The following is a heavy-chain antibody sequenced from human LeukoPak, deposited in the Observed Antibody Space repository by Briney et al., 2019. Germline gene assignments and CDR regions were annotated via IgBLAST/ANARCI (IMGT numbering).Heavy chain of an antibody. D-gene: IGHD3-9*01. J-gene: IGHJ6*03. CDR3: ARDKGTDILTGRYYMDV. Sequence: SVKVSCKASGGTFSSYAISWVRQAPGQGLEWMGGIIPIFGTANYAQKFQGRVTITADKSTSTAYMELSSLRSEDTAVYYCARDKGTDILTGRYYMDVWGKGTTVTVSS. CDR2: IIPIFGTA. CDR1: GGTFSSYA. V-gene: IGHV1-69*06.